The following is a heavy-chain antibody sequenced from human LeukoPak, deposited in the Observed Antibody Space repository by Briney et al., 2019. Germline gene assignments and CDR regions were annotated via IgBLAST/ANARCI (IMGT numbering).Heavy chain of an antibody. CDR2: IYYSGST. V-gene: IGHV4-39*01. CDR3: ARHLNSGGNSPLVX. CDR1: GDSITSTPYY. Sequence: SETLSLTCTVSGDSITSTPYYWGWIRQSPGKGLEWIGIIYYSGSTYYNPSLKSRVTMSVDTSKNQFSLKLNSVTAADTAIYFCARHLNSGGNSPLVXWGQGXLVTVS. J-gene: IGHJ1*01. D-gene: IGHD4-23*01.